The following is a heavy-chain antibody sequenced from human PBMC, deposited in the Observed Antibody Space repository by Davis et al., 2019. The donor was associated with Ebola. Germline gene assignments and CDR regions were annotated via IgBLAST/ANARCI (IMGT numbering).Heavy chain of an antibody. V-gene: IGHV1-2*02. J-gene: IGHJ6*02. D-gene: IGHD3-16*01. CDR1: GYTFTGYY. CDR2: INPNSGGT. Sequence: ASVKVSCKASGYTFTGYYMHWVRQAPGQGLEWMGWINPNSGGTNYAQKFQGRVTMTRDTSISTAYMELSRLRSDDTAVYYCARSGAFVGGSYYYYGMDVWGQGTTVTVSS. CDR3: ARSGAFVGGSYYYYGMDV.